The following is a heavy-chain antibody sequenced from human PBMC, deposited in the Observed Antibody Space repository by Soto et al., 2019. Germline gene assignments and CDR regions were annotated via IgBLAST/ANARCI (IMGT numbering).Heavy chain of an antibody. CDR1: GFTFSSYG. J-gene: IGHJ6*03. Sequence: QVQLVESGGGVVQPGRSLRLSCAASGFTFSSYGMHWVRQAPGKGLEWVAVIWYDGSNKYYADSVKGRFTISRDNSKNTLYLQMNSLRAEYTAVYYCARDHCSSTSCYGYYYYYMDVWGKGTTVTVSS. CDR3: ARDHCSSTSCYGYYYYYMDV. V-gene: IGHV3-33*01. D-gene: IGHD2-2*01. CDR2: IWYDGSNK.